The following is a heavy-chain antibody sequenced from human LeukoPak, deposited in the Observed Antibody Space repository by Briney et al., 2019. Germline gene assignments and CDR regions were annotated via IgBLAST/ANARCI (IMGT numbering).Heavy chain of an antibody. CDR1: GGSISSYY. CDR3: ARLLYDDFWSGPLMDV. V-gene: IGHV4-59*08. CDR2: IYYSRST. D-gene: IGHD3-3*01. J-gene: IGHJ6*03. Sequence: SETLSLTCTVSGGSISSYYWSWIRQPPGKGLEWIGYIYYSRSTNYNPSLKSRVTISVDTSKNQFSLKLSSVTAADTAVYYCARLLYDDFWSGPLMDVWGKGTTVTVSS.